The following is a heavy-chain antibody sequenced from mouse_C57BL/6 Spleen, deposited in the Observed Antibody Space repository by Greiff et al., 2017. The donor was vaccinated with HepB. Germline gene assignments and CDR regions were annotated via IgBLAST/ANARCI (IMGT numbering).Heavy chain of an antibody. CDR2: ISDGGSYT. Sequence: DVQLVESGGGLVKPGGSLKLSCAASGFTFSSYAMSWVRQTPEKRLEWVATISDGGSYTYYPDNVKGRFTISRDNAKNNLYLQMSHLKSEDTAMYYCARDEGSSGYMDYWGQGTSVTVSS. CDR3: ARDEGSSGYMDY. D-gene: IGHD3-2*02. CDR1: GFTFSSYA. J-gene: IGHJ4*01. V-gene: IGHV5-4*01.